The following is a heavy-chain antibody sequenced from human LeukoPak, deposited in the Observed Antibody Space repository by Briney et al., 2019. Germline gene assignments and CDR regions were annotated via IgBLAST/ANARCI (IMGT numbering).Heavy chain of an antibody. J-gene: IGHJ6*03. CDR3: ARDPICSGYDCYYYMDV. D-gene: IGHD5-12*01. CDR2: INPNSGGT. V-gene: IGHV1-2*02. Sequence: ASVKVSCKASGYTFTGYYMHWVRQAPGQGLEWMGWINPNSGGTNYAQKSQGRVTMTRDTSISTAYMELSRLRSDDTAVYYCARDPICSGYDCYYYMDVWGKGTTVTVSS. CDR1: GYTFTGYY.